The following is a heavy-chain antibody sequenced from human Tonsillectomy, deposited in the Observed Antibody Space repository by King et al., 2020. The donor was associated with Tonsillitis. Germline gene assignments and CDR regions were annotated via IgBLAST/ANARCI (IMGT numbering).Heavy chain of an antibody. CDR2: IGTAGDR. J-gene: IGHJ6*03. Sequence: VQLVESGGGLLQPGGSLRLSCAASGFTFSRYDMHWVLQTTGKGLEWVSSIGTAGDRYSPGSVKGRFTISRENAKNSLYLQMNNLRAEDTAVYYCARETDQRYCNNNSCWGHTDVWGKGTTVTGSS. V-gene: IGHV3-13*01. CDR1: GFTFSRYD. D-gene: IGHD2-2*01. CDR3: ARETDQRYCNNNSCWGHTDV.